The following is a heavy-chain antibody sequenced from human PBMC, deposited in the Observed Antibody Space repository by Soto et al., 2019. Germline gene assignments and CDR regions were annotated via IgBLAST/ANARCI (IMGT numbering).Heavy chain of an antibody. CDR3: ANLPAMIVVAEDAFDI. V-gene: IGHV3-23*01. J-gene: IGHJ3*02. Sequence: EVQLLESGGGLVQPGGSLRLSCAASGFTFSSYAMSWVRQAPGKGLECVSAISGSGGSTYYADSVKGRFTISRDNSKNTLYLQMNSLRAEDTAVYYCANLPAMIVVAEDAFDIWGQGTMVTVSS. CDR2: ISGSGGST. D-gene: IGHD3-22*01. CDR1: GFTFSSYA.